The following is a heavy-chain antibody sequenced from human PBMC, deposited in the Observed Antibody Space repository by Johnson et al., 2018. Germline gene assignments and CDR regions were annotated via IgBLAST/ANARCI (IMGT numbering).Heavy chain of an antibody. J-gene: IGHJ5*02. V-gene: IGHV3-33*01. D-gene: IGHD6-19*01. CDR2: IWYXGSXK. Sequence: RQAPGKGLEWVAXIWYXGSXKYYADSVKGRFTISRDNSKNTLYLQMNSLRAEDTAVYYCARDEGYSSGWSTTDWFDPWGQGTLVTVSS. CDR3: ARDEGYSSGWSTTDWFDP.